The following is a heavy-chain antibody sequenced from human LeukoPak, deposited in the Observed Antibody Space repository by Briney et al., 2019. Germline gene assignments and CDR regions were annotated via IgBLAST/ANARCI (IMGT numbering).Heavy chain of an antibody. CDR3: ARDGIAVAGTLAFDT. D-gene: IGHD6-19*01. Sequence: GGSLRLSCAASGFTFSSYSMNWVRQAPGKGLEWVSSISSSSSYIYYADSVKGRFTISRDNAKNSLYLQMNSLRAEDTAVYYCARDGIAVAGTLAFDTWGQGTMVTVSS. CDR2: ISSSSSYI. J-gene: IGHJ3*02. V-gene: IGHV3-21*01. CDR1: GFTFSSYS.